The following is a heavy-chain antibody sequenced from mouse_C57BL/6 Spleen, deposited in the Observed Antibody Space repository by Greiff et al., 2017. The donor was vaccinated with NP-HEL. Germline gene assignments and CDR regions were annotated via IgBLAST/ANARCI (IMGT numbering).Heavy chain of an antibody. J-gene: IGHJ3*01. CDR3: ARAEDYYGNYGFAY. V-gene: IGHV3-6*01. CDR2: ISYDGSN. CDR1: GYSITSGYY. D-gene: IGHD2-1*01. Sequence: EVKLQESGPGLVKPSQSLSLTCSVTGYSITSGYYWNWIRQFPGNKLEWMGYISYDGSNNYNPSLQNRISITRDTSKNQFFLKLNSVTTEDTATYYGARAEDYYGNYGFAYWGQGTLVTVSA.